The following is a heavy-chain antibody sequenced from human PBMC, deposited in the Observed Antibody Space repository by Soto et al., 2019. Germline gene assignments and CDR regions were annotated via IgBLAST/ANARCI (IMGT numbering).Heavy chain of an antibody. V-gene: IGHV4-59*01. D-gene: IGHD2-2*03. Sequence: SETLSLTCTVSGYSIGSYALSWIRQPPGKGLEWIGNIHYNGNTKYSPSLKSRVTMSVDTSKNHFSLKLISVTTADTAVYFCAREGNLGRWIQPIDSWGQGALVTVSS. J-gene: IGHJ4*02. CDR3: AREGNLGRWIQPIDS. CDR2: IHYNGNT. CDR1: GYSIGSYA.